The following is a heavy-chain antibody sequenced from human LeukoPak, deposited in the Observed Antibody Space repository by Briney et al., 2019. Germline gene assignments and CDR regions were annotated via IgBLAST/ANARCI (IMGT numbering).Heavy chain of an antibody. CDR3: AFSHTTPVAEDN. CDR1: GGSFSDYS. Sequence: SETLSLTCAVYGGSFSDYSWSWIRQPPGKGLEWIGEVTHSGDTNYSPSLKSRVTMSVDTSKNQFSLKLTSVTAADTAVYYCAFSHTTPVAEDNWGQGTLVTVSS. D-gene: IGHD6-19*01. J-gene: IGHJ4*02. V-gene: IGHV4-34*01. CDR2: VTHSGDT.